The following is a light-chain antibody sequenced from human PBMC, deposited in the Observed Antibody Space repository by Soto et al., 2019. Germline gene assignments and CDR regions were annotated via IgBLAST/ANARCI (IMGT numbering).Light chain of an antibody. CDR2: GAS. Sequence: EIVLTQSPGTLSLSPGERATLSCRASQSVSSNYLAWYQQKPGQAPRLLIYGASSRATGIPDRFSGSGSGTDFTLTINRLEPEDFAVYYCQQSGSSPFTFGPGTKVDIK. CDR1: QSVSSNY. J-gene: IGKJ3*01. CDR3: QQSGSSPFT. V-gene: IGKV3-20*01.